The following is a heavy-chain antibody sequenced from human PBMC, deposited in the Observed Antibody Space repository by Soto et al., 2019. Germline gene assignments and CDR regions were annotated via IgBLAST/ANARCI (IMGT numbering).Heavy chain of an antibody. Sequence: EVQLLESGGALVQPGGPLRLACAASGFTFSDYAMSWVRQAPGKGLEWVSTLSASGGTTFYADSLQGRFIISRDNSKNTLYLQMTSLRVEDTAVYYCANPPSTSRWGCFDPWGQGTLVTVSS. D-gene: IGHD6-13*01. V-gene: IGHV3-23*01. J-gene: IGHJ5*02. CDR1: GFTFSDYA. CDR3: ANPPSTSRWGCFDP. CDR2: LSASGGTT.